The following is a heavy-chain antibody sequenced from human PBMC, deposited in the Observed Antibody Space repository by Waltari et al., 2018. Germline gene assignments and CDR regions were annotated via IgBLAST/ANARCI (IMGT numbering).Heavy chain of an antibody. CDR2: ISGSGGST. CDR1: GFTFSSYA. V-gene: IGHV3-23*01. J-gene: IGHJ4*02. D-gene: IGHD3-10*01. CDR3: AKDSIYGYYFDY. Sequence: EVQLLESGGGLVQPGGSLRLSCAASGFTFSSYAMSWVRQAPGKGLGWVSAISGSGGSTYYADSVKGRFTIARDNSKNTLYLQMNSLRAEDTAVYYCAKDSIYGYYFDYWGQGTLVTVSS.